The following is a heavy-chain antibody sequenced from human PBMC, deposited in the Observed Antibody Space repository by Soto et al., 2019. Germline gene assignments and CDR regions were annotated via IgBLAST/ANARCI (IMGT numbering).Heavy chain of an antibody. CDR3: AAGEASSRNLAPYYLDF. J-gene: IGHJ4*02. D-gene: IGHD6-13*01. CDR1: GGSMRNYF. Sequence: SETLSLTCTVSGGSMRNYFWTWIRQPPGKGLEWIGYIHYSGTTSFFPSYNLSLRSRVTISEDTSKNQFSLKLLSVTTADTAVYFCAAGEASSRNLAPYYLDFWGQGTLVTVSS. CDR2: IHYSGTT. V-gene: IGHV4-59*01.